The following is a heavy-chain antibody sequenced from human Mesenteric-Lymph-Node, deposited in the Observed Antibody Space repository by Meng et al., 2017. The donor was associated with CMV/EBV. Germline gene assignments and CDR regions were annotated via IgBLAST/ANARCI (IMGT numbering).Heavy chain of an antibody. D-gene: IGHD2-2*01. CDR3: ASDPVVVPATP. CDR1: GFTFSSYS. Sequence: SCAASGFTFSSYSMNWVRQAPGKGLEWVSSISSSSSYIYYADSVKGRFTISRDNAKNSLYLQMNSLRAEDTAVYYCASDPVVVPATPWGQGTLVTVSS. V-gene: IGHV3-21*01. CDR2: ISSSSSYI. J-gene: IGHJ5*02.